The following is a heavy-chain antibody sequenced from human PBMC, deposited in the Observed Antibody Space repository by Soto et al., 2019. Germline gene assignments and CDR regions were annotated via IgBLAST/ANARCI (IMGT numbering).Heavy chain of an antibody. CDR1: GYSFTGYY. CDR3: ARGDYGTGGYPFPYFGY. V-gene: IGHV1-2*02. Sequence: HEHLVQSGAEVKRPGASLKVSCKASGYSFTGYYIHWVRQAPGQGLEWMGWINPDSGATNYAQNFQGRVTLTSATSISTASLDLTSLTADDTAVYYCARGDYGTGGYPFPYFGYWGQGPLVIVSS. J-gene: IGHJ4*02. CDR2: INPDSGAT. D-gene: IGHD2-8*02.